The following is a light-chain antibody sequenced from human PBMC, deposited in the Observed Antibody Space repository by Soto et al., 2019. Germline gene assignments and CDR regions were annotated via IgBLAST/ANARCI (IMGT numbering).Light chain of an antibody. CDR1: QSLSGNY. Sequence: EIVLTQSPDTLSLSPGERATLSCRASQSLSGNYVAWYQQKPGQAPRLLIYGASNRATGTPDRFAGSGSGTDFSLTVSRLEPEDFAVYFCQPPGRSPTFGQGTKVEIK. CDR2: GAS. CDR3: QPPGRSPT. V-gene: IGKV3-20*01. J-gene: IGKJ1*01.